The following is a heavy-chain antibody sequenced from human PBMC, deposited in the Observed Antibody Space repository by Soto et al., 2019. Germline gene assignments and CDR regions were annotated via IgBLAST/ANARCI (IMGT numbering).Heavy chain of an antibody. D-gene: IGHD6-13*01. CDR3: ARLESITTWYLNY. Sequence: EVQLLESGGGVVQPGGSLRLSCAASGFTFSAYAMSWVRQAPGKGLEWVSVISGSGGATYYADSVKGRFTISRDNSKNTLYRQMNSLRAEDTAVYYCARLESITTWYLNYWGQGTLVTVSS. J-gene: IGHJ4*02. V-gene: IGHV3-23*01. CDR2: ISGSGGAT. CDR1: GFTFSAYA.